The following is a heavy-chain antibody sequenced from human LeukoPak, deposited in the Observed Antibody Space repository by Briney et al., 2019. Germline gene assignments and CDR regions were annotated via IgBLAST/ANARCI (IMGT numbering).Heavy chain of an antibody. CDR1: GYTFTGYY. CDR3: ARDYWVVPAAIDWFDP. Sequence: ASVKVSCKASGYTFTGYYMHWVRQAPGQGLEWMGWINPNNGGTNYAQKFQGRVTMTRDTSISTAYMELSRLRSDDTAVYYCARDYWVVPAAIDWFDPWGQGTLVTVSS. J-gene: IGHJ5*02. CDR2: INPNNGGT. V-gene: IGHV1-2*02. D-gene: IGHD2-2*01.